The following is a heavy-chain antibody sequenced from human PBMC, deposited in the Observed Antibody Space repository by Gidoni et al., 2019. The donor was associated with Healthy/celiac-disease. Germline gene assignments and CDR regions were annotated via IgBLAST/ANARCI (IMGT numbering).Heavy chain of an antibody. J-gene: IGHJ3*02. CDR2: IIPIFGTA. Sequence: QVQLVQSGAEVKKPGSSVKVSCKASGGTFSSYAISWVRQAPGQGLEWMGGIIPIFGTANYAQKFQGRVTITADESTSTAYMELSSLRSEDTAVYYCASPGVGTTNPPTAAAGIMSGAFDIWGQGTMVTVSS. CDR1: GGTFSSYA. V-gene: IGHV1-69*01. D-gene: IGHD6-13*01. CDR3: ASPGVGTTNPPTAAAGIMSGAFDI.